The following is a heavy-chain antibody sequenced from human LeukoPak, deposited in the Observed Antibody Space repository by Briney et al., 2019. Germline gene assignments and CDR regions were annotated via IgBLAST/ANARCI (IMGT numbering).Heavy chain of an antibody. J-gene: IGHJ6*03. CDR1: GDSVSSNSAA. CDR2: TYYRSKSYN. CDR3: ARGTGGSYYYYYMDV. V-gene: IGHV6-1*01. Sequence: SQTLSLTCAISGDSVSSNSAAWNWIRQSPSRGLEWLGRTYYRSKSYNDYAVSVKSRITINPDPSKNQFSLKLSSVTAADTAVYYCARGTGGSYYYYYMDVWGKGTTVTVSS. D-gene: IGHD2-15*01.